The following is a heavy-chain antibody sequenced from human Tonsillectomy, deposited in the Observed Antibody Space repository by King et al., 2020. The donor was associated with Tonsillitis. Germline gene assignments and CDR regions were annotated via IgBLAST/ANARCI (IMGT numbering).Heavy chain of an antibody. V-gene: IGHV3-33*05. CDR3: ARWHGDYEDYFDY. J-gene: IGHJ4*02. CDR2: ISHDGSNK. Sequence: QVQLVESGGGVVQPGRSLRLSCTASGFTFSNYGMHWVRQAPGKGLEWVAVISHDGSNKYYADSVKGRFTISRDNSKNMLYLQMSSLRADDTAVYYCARWHGDYEDYFDYWGQGTLVTVSS. CDR1: GFTFSNYG. D-gene: IGHD4-17*01.